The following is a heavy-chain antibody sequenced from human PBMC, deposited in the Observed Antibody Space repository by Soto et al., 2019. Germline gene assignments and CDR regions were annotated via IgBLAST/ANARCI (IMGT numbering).Heavy chain of an antibody. J-gene: IGHJ5*02. V-gene: IGHV1-58*01. CDR3: AAGPIVVGSSWFDP. CDR1: GFTFTSSA. Sequence: ASVKVSCKASGFTFTSSAVQWVRQARGQRLEWIGWIVVGSGNTNYAQKFQERVTITRDMSTSTAYMELSSLRSEDTAVYYCAAGPIVVGSSWFDPWGQGTLVTVSS. D-gene: IGHD1-26*01. CDR2: IVVGSGNT.